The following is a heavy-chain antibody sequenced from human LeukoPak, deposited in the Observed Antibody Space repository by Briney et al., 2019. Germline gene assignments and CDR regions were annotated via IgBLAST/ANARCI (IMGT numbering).Heavy chain of an antibody. D-gene: IGHD4-17*01. V-gene: IGHV4-61*08. CDR3: ARVETPVTTTQPFDH. CDR2: ISNSGNT. Sequence: KPSEPLSLTCTVSGDSVSSGDYHWSWIRQPPGKGLEWIGNISNSGNTNYNPSLKSRVTISIDTSKNQFSLKLSSVTAADTAVYYCARVETPVTTTQPFDHWGQGTLVTVST. J-gene: IGHJ4*02. CDR1: GDSVSSGDYH.